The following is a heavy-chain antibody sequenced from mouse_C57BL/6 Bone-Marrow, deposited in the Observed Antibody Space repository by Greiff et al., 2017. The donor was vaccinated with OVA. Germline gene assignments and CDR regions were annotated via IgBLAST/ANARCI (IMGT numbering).Heavy chain of an antibody. CDR1: GYTFTEYT. J-gene: IGHJ2*01. V-gene: IGHV1-62-2*01. D-gene: IGHD1-1*01. CDR2: FYPGSGSI. Sequence: QVQLQQSGAELVKPGASVKLSCKASGYTFTEYTIHWVKQRSGQGLEWIGWFYPGSGSIKYNEKFKDKATLTADKSSSTVYMGLSRLTSEDSAVYFCARHEDPNYYGSSYLDYWGQGTTLTVSS. CDR3: ARHEDPNYYGSSYLDY.